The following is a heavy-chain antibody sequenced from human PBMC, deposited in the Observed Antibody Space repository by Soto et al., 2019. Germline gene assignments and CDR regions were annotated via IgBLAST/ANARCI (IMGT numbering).Heavy chain of an antibody. J-gene: IGHJ5*02. CDR1: GFTFSRHA. Sequence: PGGSLRLSCAASGFTFSRHAMSWVRQAPGKGLEWVSSISDNGGSTYYADSVEGRFFISRDNSKSTLYLQMNSLRADDTAVYYCARSTTNWFDPWGQGTLVTVSS. V-gene: IGHV3-23*01. CDR2: ISDNGGST. D-gene: IGHD2-2*01. CDR3: ARSTTNWFDP.